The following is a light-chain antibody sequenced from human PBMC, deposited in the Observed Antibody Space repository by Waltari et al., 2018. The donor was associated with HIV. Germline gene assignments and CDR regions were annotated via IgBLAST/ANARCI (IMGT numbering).Light chain of an antibody. CDR3: AAWDDSLNGVV. Sequence: QSVLTQPPSASGTPGQMVTISCSGRSSNIGRNTVNWYQQLPGTAPKLLIYSNNQRPSGVPDRFSGSKSGTSASLAISGLQSEDEADYYCAAWDDSLNGVVFGGGTKLTVL. V-gene: IGLV1-44*01. CDR1: SSNIGRNT. CDR2: SNN. J-gene: IGLJ2*01.